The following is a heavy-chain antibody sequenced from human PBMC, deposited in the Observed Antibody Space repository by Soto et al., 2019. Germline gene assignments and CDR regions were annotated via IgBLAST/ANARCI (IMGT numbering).Heavy chain of an antibody. CDR2: ISYDGSNK. J-gene: IGHJ5*02. V-gene: IGHV3-30*18. Sequence: QVQLVESGGGVVQPGRSLRLSCAASGFTFSSYGMHWVRQAPGKGLEWVAVISYDGSNKYYADSVKGRFTISRDNSKNTLYLQMNSRRAEDTAVYYCAKDGSWGQGTLVTVAS. CDR3: AKDGS. CDR1: GFTFSSYG. D-gene: IGHD5-12*01.